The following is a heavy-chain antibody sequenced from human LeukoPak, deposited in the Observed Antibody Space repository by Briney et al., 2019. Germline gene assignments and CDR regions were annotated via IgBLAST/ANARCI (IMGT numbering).Heavy chain of an antibody. CDR2: IWYDGSNK. Sequence: GGSLRLSCAASGFTFSSYSMNWVRQAPGKGLEWVAVIWYDGSNKYYADSMKGRFTISRDNSKNTLYLQMNSLRAEDTAVYYCARDQSGYDFGFDYWGQGTLVTVSS. J-gene: IGHJ4*02. CDR3: ARDQSGYDFGFDY. D-gene: IGHD5-12*01. CDR1: GFTFSSYS. V-gene: IGHV3-33*08.